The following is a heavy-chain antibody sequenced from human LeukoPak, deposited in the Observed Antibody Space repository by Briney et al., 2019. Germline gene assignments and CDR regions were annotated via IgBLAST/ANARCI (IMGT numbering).Heavy chain of an antibody. J-gene: IGHJ2*01. D-gene: IGHD3-10*01. CDR2: INPNSGGT. CDR3: ARLYGSGDTSDWYFDL. CDR1: GYTFTGYY. Sequence: ASVKVSCKASGYTFTGYYMHWVRQAPGQGLEWMGRINPNSGGTNYAQKFQGRVTMTRDTSISTAYMELSRLRSDDTAVYYCARLYGSGDTSDWYFDLWGRGTLVTVSS. V-gene: IGHV1-2*06.